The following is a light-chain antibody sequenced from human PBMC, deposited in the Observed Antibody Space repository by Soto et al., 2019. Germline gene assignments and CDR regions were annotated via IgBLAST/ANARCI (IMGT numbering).Light chain of an antibody. CDR2: EVT. CDR1: SSDIGGYNY. Sequence: ALTQPASVSGSPGQSITISCTGGSSDIGGYNYVSWFQQHPGKAPKLMIYEVTNRPSGVSNRFSGSKSGSTASLTISGLQAEDEADYYCSSYTGSNTLVFGTGTKVTVL. J-gene: IGLJ1*01. V-gene: IGLV2-14*01. CDR3: SSYTGSNTLV.